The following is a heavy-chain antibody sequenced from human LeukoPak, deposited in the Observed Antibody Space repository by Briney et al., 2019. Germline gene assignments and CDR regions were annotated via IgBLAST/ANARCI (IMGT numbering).Heavy chain of an antibody. CDR3: ARGGPSITIFGVVTAFDY. Sequence: GSSVKVSCKASGGTFSSYAISWVRQAPGQGLGWMGGIIPIFGTANYAQKFQGRVTITADESTSTAYMELSSLRSEDTAVYYCARGGPSITIFGVVTAFDYWGQGTLVTVSS. CDR2: IIPIFGTA. D-gene: IGHD3-3*01. CDR1: GGTFSSYA. V-gene: IGHV1-69*01. J-gene: IGHJ4*02.